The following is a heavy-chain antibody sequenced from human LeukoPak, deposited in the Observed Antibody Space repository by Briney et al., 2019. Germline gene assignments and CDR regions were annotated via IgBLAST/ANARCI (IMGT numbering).Heavy chain of an antibody. Sequence: PSETLSLTCAVYGGSFSGYYWSWIRQPPGKGLEWIGEINHSGSTNYNPPLKSRVTISVDTSKNQFSLKLSSVTAADTAVYYCARALGYWGQGTLVTVSS. V-gene: IGHV4-34*01. J-gene: IGHJ4*02. CDR1: GGSFSGYY. CDR3: ARALGY. CDR2: INHSGST.